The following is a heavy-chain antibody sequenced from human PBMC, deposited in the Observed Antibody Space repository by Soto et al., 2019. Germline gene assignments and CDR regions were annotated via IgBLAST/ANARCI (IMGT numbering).Heavy chain of an antibody. J-gene: IGHJ4*02. D-gene: IGHD1-1*01. CDR2: ISYDGSNK. V-gene: IGHV3-30*18. CDR3: AKDWKTGTPYYFDY. CDR1: GFTFSSYG. Sequence: PGGSLRLSCAASGFTFSSYGMHWVRQAPGKGLEWVAVISYDGSNKYYADSVKGRFTISRDNSKNTLYLQMNSLRAEDTAVYYCAKDWKTGTPYYFDYWGQGTLVTVSS.